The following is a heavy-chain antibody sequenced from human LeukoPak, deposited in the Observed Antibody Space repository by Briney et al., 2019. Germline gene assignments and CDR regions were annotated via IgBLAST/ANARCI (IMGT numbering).Heavy chain of an antibody. V-gene: IGHV3-21*01. CDR3: ARDRSGLLWFGELNYFDY. J-gene: IGHJ4*02. CDR1: GFTFSSYS. CDR2: ISSSSSYI. Sequence: GGSLRLSCAASGFTFSSYSMNWVRQAPGKGLEWVSSISSSSSYIYYADSVKGRFTISRDNAKNSLYPQMNSLRAEDTAVYYCARDRSGLLWFGELNYFDYWGQGTLVTVSS. D-gene: IGHD3-10*01.